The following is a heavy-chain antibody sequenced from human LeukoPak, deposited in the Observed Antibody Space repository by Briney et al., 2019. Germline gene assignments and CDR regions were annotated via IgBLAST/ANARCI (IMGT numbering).Heavy chain of an antibody. Sequence: PGRSLRLSCVASGFTFDDYAMHWVRQVPGKGLEWVSGVSWNSGNVAYADSVRGRFTVSRDNAKNSLYLQMNSLRAEDTAFYFRAKVAVAVIPDFYFDYWGQGSLVTVSS. CDR2: VSWNSGNV. D-gene: IGHD6-19*01. CDR1: GFTFDDYA. V-gene: IGHV3-9*01. J-gene: IGHJ4*02. CDR3: AKVAVAVIPDFYFDY.